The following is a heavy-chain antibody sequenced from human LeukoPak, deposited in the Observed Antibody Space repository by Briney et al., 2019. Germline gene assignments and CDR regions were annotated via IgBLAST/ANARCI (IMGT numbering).Heavy chain of an antibody. D-gene: IGHD4-17*01. CDR1: GFTFSSYW. Sequence: GGSLRLSCAASGFTFSSYWMHWVRHAPGKGLVWVSRINSDGSSTTSADSVRGRFTISRDNAKNTLYLQMNSLRAEDTAVYYCARCPPNYGDYRSNWFDPWGQGTLVTVSS. CDR3: ARCPPNYGDYRSNWFDP. CDR2: INSDGSST. V-gene: IGHV3-74*01. J-gene: IGHJ5*02.